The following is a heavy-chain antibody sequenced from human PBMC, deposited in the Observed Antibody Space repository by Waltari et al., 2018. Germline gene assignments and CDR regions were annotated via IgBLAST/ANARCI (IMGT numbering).Heavy chain of an antibody. Sequence: QVQLVESGGGVVQPGRSLRLSCAASGFSFSDFGMHWVRQAPGKGREVVAVVWYDGIKKNYADSVKGRFTIFRDNSRNTLDLQMNSLRVEDTAVYYCAKATYSGTYFDAFDVWGRGTMVTVSS. CDR1: GFSFSDFG. J-gene: IGHJ3*01. CDR3: AKATYSGTYFDAFDV. V-gene: IGHV3-33*03. CDR2: VWYDGIKK. D-gene: IGHD1-26*01.